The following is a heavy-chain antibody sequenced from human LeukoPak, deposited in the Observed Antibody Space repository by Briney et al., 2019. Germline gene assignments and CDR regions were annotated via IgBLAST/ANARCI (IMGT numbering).Heavy chain of an antibody. D-gene: IGHD1-26*01. V-gene: IGHV4-30-4*01. CDR3: ARTLEWEPEYYFDY. J-gene: IGHJ4*02. Sequence: PSQTLSLTCTVPGGSISSGDYYWSWIRQPPGKGLEWIGYIYYSGSTYYNPSLKSRVTISVDTSKNQFSLKLSSVTAADTAVYYCARTLEWEPEYYFDYWGQGTLVTVSS. CDR1: GGSISSGDYY. CDR2: IYYSGST.